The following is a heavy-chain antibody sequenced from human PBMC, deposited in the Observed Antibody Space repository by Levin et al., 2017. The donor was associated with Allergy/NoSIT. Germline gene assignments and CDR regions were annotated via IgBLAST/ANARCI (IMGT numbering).Heavy chain of an antibody. CDR2: IKGDETTT. Sequence: PAGGSLRLSCVASGFTFSRRWMHWVRQAPGKGLVWVSRIKGDETTTNYADSVKGRFTISRDNAKNTLYLQMNSLRAEDTAVYYCARGMDSTMPTWVWGQGTLVTVSS. J-gene: IGHJ4*02. D-gene: IGHD2-2*01. V-gene: IGHV3-74*01. CDR1: GFTFSRRW. CDR3: ARGMDSTMPTWV.